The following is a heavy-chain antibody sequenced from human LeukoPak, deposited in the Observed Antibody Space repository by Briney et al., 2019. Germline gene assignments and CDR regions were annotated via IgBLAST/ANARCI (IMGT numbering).Heavy chain of an antibody. Sequence: GGSLRLSCAASGFTFSNAWMSWVRQAPGKGLEWVGRIKSKTDGGTTDYAAPVKGRFTISRDDSKNTLYLQMNSLRAEDTAVYYCAKGRTVTPPGYGMDVWGQGTTVTVSS. CDR1: GFTFSNAW. CDR3: AKGRTVTPPGYGMDV. CDR2: IKSKTDGGTT. J-gene: IGHJ6*02. V-gene: IGHV3-15*01. D-gene: IGHD4-17*01.